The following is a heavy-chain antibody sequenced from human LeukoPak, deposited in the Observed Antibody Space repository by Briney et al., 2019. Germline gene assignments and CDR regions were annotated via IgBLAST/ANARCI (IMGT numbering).Heavy chain of an antibody. CDR2: ISSSSSYI. D-gene: IGHD3-9*01. J-gene: IGHJ6*02. CDR3: ARECGLRYFDWSLLDYGMDV. Sequence: GGSLRLSCAASGFTFSSYSMNWVRQAPGKGLEWVSSISSSSSYIYYADSVKGRFTTSRDNAKNSLYLQMNSLRAEDTAVYYCARECGLRYFDWSLLDYGMDVWGQGTTVTVSS. CDR1: GFTFSSYS. V-gene: IGHV3-21*01.